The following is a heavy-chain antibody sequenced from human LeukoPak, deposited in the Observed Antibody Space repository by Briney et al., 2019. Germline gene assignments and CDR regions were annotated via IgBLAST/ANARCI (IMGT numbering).Heavy chain of an antibody. D-gene: IGHD1-14*01. Sequence: ASVKVSCKASGYTFTGYYMHWVRQAPGQGLEWMGIIYPRGDSPKYAQKFQGRLAMTRDTSTSTDYMELSSLTSEDTAVYYCARDPGPGNQIDYWGQGTLVTVSS. V-gene: IGHV1-46*01. J-gene: IGHJ4*02. CDR3: ARDPGPGNQIDY. CDR1: GYTFTGYY. CDR2: IYPRGDSP.